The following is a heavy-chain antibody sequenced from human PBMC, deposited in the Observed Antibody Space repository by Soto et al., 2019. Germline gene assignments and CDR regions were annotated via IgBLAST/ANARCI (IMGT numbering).Heavy chain of an antibody. CDR1: GGTFSSYA. V-gene: IGHV1-69*01. CDR2: IIPTFGTA. J-gene: IGHJ6*02. CDR3: ARDRPAPLLTYYGMDV. Sequence: QVQLVQSGAEVKKPGSSVKVSCKASGGTFSSYAISWVRQAPGQGLEWMGGIIPTFGTANYAQKFPGRVTITADDSTRTADMELSSLRSEDTPVYYCARDRPAPLLTYYGMDVGGQGTAVTVSS.